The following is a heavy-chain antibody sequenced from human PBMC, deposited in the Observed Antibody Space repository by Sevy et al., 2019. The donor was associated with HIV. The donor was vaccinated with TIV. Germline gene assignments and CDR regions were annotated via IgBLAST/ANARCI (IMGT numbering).Heavy chain of an antibody. CDR2: MTSIGSYI. J-gene: IGHJ4*02. Sequence: GGSLRLSCAASGFTFSTSTMNWVRQAPGKGLEWVSLMTSIGSYILYADSVKGRFTISRDNAKNSVFLQMNGLRVGDTAVYYCVRDGWNYWGQGTLVTVSS. D-gene: IGHD2-15*01. CDR3: VRDGWNY. CDR1: GFTFSTST. V-gene: IGHV3-21*01.